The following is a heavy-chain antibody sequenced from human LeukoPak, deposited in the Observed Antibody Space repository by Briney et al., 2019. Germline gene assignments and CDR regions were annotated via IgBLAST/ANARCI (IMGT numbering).Heavy chain of an antibody. CDR2: INPHSGGT. D-gene: IGHD2-21*02. CDR1: GFTFTGYY. CDR3: VREGNELLSKNFDY. V-gene: IGHV1-2*02. Sequence: GASVKVSCKASGFTFTGYYIRWVRQAPGQGLEWMGYINPHSGGTSSPQKFQGRVTMTTDTSISAAYMELSSLISDDTAMYYCVREGNELLSKNFDYWGQGTLVTVSS. J-gene: IGHJ4*02.